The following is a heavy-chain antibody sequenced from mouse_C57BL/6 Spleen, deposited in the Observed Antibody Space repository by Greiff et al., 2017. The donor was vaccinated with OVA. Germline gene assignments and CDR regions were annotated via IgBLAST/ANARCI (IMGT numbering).Heavy chain of an antibody. D-gene: IGHD1-1*01. Sequence: ESGPGLVKPSQSLSLTCSVTGYSITSGYYWNWIRQFPGNKLEWMGYISYDGSNNYNPSLKNRISITRDTSKNQFFLKLNSVTTEDTATYYCAFYYYGSRRAWFAYWGQGTLVTVSA. CDR1: GYSITSGYY. CDR3: AFYYYGSRRAWFAY. J-gene: IGHJ3*01. CDR2: ISYDGSN. V-gene: IGHV3-6*01.